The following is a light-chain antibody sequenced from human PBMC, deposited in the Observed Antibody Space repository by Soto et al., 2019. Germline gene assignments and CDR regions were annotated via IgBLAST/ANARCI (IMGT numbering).Light chain of an antibody. Sequence: EIVLTQSPGTLSLTPGERATLSCRASHSVSSSYLAWYQQKPGQAPMLLIYGASSRATGIPDRIRGSGSGTDFTLSISRLEPEDFAVYYCQQYGGSPPITFGQGTRLEIK. V-gene: IGKV3-20*01. J-gene: IGKJ5*01. CDR3: QQYGGSPPIT. CDR1: HSVSSSY. CDR2: GAS.